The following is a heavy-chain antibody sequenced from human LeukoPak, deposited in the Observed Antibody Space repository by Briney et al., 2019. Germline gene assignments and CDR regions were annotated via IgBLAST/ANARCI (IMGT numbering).Heavy chain of an antibody. CDR3: AHTKYYDFWSDNNWFDP. V-gene: IGHV2-5*02. J-gene: IGHJ5*02. CDR2: IYWDDYK. CDR1: GFSLSTSGVG. D-gene: IGHD3-3*01. Sequence: SGPTLVKPTQTLTLTCTFSGFSLSTSGVGVGLIRQPPGKALEWLALIYWDDYKLYSPSLKSRLTLNKHTSKNQVVLTMTHIDPVDTATYYCAHTKYYDFWSDNNWFDPWGQGTLVTVSS.